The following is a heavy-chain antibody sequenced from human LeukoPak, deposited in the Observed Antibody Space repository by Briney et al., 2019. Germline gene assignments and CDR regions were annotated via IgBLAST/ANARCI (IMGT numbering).Heavy chain of an antibody. Sequence: ASVKVSCKASGYSFTTHGISWVRQAPGQGLEWMGWINPNSGGTNYAQKFQGRVTMTRDTSISTAYMELSRLRSDDTAVYYCARDLRVRRLGDAFDIWGQGTMVTVSS. J-gene: IGHJ3*02. V-gene: IGHV1-2*02. D-gene: IGHD3-10*01. CDR3: ARDLRVRRLGDAFDI. CDR2: INPNSGGT. CDR1: GYSFTTHG.